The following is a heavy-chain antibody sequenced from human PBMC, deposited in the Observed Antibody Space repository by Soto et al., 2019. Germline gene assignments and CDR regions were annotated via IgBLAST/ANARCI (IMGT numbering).Heavy chain of an antibody. CDR3: ARRLQGSGTFPYRWFDP. CDR2: IYPGDSQT. Sequence: EVQLVQSGAEVKMPGEFLKISCKGSGYRFADYWIAWVRQMPGKGLEWVGDIYPGDSQTRYGPSFQGQVTISADKSISTVYLQWSSRKTSDTAIYYCARRLQGSGTFPYRWFDPWGQGTLVTVSP. CDR1: GYRFADYW. V-gene: IGHV5-51*01. J-gene: IGHJ5*02. D-gene: IGHD1-26*01.